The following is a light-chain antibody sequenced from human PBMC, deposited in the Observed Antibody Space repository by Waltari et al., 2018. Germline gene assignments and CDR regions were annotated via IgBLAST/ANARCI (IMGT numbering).Light chain of an antibody. J-gene: IGLJ2*01. CDR3: QSADSSGTYRV. V-gene: IGLV3-25*03. Sequence: SHELTQPPSVSVSPGQTARITCSGDALAKQYAYWYQQKPGQAPVMVIYKDSERPSGIPERFSGSSSGTTVTLSINGVQAEDEADYYCQSADSSGTYRVFGGGTKLTVL. CDR1: ALAKQY. CDR2: KDS.